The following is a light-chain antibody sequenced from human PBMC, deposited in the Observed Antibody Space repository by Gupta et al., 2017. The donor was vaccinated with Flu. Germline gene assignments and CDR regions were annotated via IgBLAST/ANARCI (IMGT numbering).Light chain of an antibody. J-gene: IGLJ1*01. CDR1: SSDVGRSDS. Sequence: QSALTQPASVSGSPGQSITISCTGTSSDVGRSDSVSWYQQHPDKAPKLIIYDVTNRPSGVSSRFSGSKSGNTASLTISGLQPEDETDYYCSSYTSTSTFYVFGTGTKVTVL. CDR3: SSYTSTSTFYV. V-gene: IGLV2-14*03. CDR2: DVT.